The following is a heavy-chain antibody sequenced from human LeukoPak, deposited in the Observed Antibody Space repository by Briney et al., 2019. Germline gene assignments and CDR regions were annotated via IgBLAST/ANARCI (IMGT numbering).Heavy chain of an antibody. CDR3: ATDLGSGSYGAFDI. J-gene: IGHJ3*02. CDR1: GFTFSSYA. Sequence: GGSLRLSCAASGFTFSSYAMSWVRQAAGKGLEWVSAISGSGGSTYYADSVKGRFTISRDNSKNTLYLQMNSLRAEDTAVYYCATDLGSGSYGAFDIWGQETMVTVSS. V-gene: IGHV3-23*01. CDR2: ISGSGGST. D-gene: IGHD1-26*01.